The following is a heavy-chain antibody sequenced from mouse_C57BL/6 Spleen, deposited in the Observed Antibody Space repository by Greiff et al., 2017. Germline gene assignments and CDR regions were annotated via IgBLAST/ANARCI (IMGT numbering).Heavy chain of an antibody. CDR3: ARVNFYFDY. CDR2: ISDGGSYT. Sequence: EVKVVESGGGLVKPGGSLKLSCAASGFTFSSYAMSWVRQTPEKRLEWVATISDGGSYTYYPDNVKGRFTISRYNAKNNLYLQMSHLKSEDTAMYYCARVNFYFDYWGQGTTLTVSS. CDR1: GFTFSSYA. V-gene: IGHV5-4*03. J-gene: IGHJ2*01. D-gene: IGHD4-1*02.